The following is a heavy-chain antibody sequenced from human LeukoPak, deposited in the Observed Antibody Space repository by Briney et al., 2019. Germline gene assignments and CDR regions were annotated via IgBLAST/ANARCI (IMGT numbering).Heavy chain of an antibody. CDR2: IIPIFGTA. J-gene: IGHJ6*02. Sequence: ASVKVSCKASGGTFSSYAISWMRQAPGQGLEWMGGIIPIFGTANYAQKFQGRVTITADESTSTAYMELSSLRSEDTAVYYCVRYYYDSSGYLGNYYYYGMDVWGQGTTVTVSS. D-gene: IGHD3-22*01. V-gene: IGHV1-69*01. CDR3: VRYYYDSSGYLGNYYYYGMDV. CDR1: GGTFSSYA.